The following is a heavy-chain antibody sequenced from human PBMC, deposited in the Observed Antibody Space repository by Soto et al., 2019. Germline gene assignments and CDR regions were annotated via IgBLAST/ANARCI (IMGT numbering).Heavy chain of an antibody. Sequence: EVQLVESGGGLVQPGGSLRLSCAASGFTFNTYWMFWVRQAPGKGLEWVATIKGDGSEKLYVDSVKGRFTISRDNAKDSLHLQMNSLRVDDTAVYFCAGAPGWLIENWGQGTLLTVSS. D-gene: IGHD5-12*01. J-gene: IGHJ4*02. CDR1: GFTFNTYW. CDR3: AGAPGWLIEN. CDR2: IKGDGSEK. V-gene: IGHV3-7*04.